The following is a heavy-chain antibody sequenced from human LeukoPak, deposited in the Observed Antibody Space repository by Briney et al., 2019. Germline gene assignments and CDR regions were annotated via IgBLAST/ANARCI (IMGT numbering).Heavy chain of an antibody. CDR3: ARDRYIFAGPDAYYYMDV. Sequence: SETLSLTCTVSGGSISSYYWSWIRQPPGKGLEWIGYIYYSGSTNYNPSLKSRVTISVDTSKNQFSLKLSSVTAADTAVYYCARDRYIFAGPDAYYYMDVWGKGTTVTISS. V-gene: IGHV4-59*01. J-gene: IGHJ6*03. D-gene: IGHD5-18*01. CDR1: GGSISSYY. CDR2: IYYSGST.